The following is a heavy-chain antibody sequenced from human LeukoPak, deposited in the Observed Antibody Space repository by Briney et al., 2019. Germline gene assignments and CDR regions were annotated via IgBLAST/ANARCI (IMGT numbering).Heavy chain of an antibody. V-gene: IGHV3-30*02. CDR3: AKGAYLRYFEWLWAN. Sequence: GGSLRLSCAASGFTFTDYGMHWVRQSPGKGLEWVAVIWYDGSNKYYADSVKGRFTISRDYSKNTLYLQMSSLRPEDTAVYYCAKGAYLRYFEWLWANWGQGTLVTVSS. J-gene: IGHJ4*02. CDR1: GFTFTDYG. D-gene: IGHD3-9*01. CDR2: IWYDGSNK.